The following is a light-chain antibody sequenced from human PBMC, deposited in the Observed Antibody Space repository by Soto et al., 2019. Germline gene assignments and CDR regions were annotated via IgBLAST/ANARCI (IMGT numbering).Light chain of an antibody. CDR3: AAWDDSLNGVV. CDR2: SNN. Sequence: QSVLTQSPSASGTPGQRVTIFCSGSSSNIGSNTVNWYQHLPGTAPKLLIQSNNLRPSGVPDRFSDSKSGTSASLAISGLQSEDEADYYCAAWDDSLNGVVFGGGTKLTVL. CDR1: SSNIGSNT. V-gene: IGLV1-44*01. J-gene: IGLJ2*01.